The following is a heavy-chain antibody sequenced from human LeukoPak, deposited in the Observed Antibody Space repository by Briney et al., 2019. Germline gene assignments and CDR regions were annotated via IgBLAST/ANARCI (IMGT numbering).Heavy chain of an antibody. CDR2: ISAYNGNT. CDR1: GYTFTSYG. CDR3: ARGGVVVPAADYYYYMDV. V-gene: IGHV1-18*01. Sequence: ASVKVSCKASGYTFTSYGISWVRQAPGQGLEWMGWISAYNGNTNYAQKLQGRVTMTTDTSTSTAYMELRSLRSDDTAVYYCARGGVVVPAADYYYYMDVWGKGTTVTVSS. D-gene: IGHD2-2*01. J-gene: IGHJ6*03.